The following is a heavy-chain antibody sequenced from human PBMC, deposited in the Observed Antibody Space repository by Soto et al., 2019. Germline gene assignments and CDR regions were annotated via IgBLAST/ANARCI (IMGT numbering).Heavy chain of an antibody. D-gene: IGHD1-26*01. Sequence: ASVKVSFQASGYTFTRYYIHWVRQAPGQGLEWMGIINPSGGSTSYAQKFQGRVTMTRDTSTSTVYMELSSLRSEDTAVYYCAISPIVGANYYFDYWGQGTLVTVSS. CDR2: INPSGGST. V-gene: IGHV1-46*01. J-gene: IGHJ4*02. CDR1: GYTFTRYY. CDR3: AISPIVGANYYFDY.